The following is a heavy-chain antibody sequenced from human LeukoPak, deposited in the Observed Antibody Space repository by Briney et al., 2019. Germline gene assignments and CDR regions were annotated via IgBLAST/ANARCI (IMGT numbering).Heavy chain of an antibody. CDR3: ARGAAEGLDR. J-gene: IGHJ5*02. CDR2: INVGNGNT. CDR1: GYTFTNYA. V-gene: IGHV1-3*01. Sequence: ASVKVSCKASGYTFTNYAIHWVRQAPGQRLEWMGWINVGNGNTKCSQNFQGRVTISRDTSANTAYMEVSSLRSEDTAVYYCARGAAEGLDRWGQGTLVTVSS. D-gene: IGHD6-13*01.